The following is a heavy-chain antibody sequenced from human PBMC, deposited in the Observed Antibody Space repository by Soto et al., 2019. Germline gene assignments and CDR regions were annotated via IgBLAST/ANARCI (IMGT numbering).Heavy chain of an antibody. V-gene: IGHV3-23*01. D-gene: IGHD3-22*01. CDR2: IIYGGGTT. CDR3: AKNPGYYYDSTGYHFDY. J-gene: IGHJ4*02. Sequence: GGSLRLSCAASEFTFSNYAMSWVRQAPGKGLKWVSAIIYGGGTTYYADSVKGRFTISRDNSKNTLYLQMNSLRAEDTAVYYCAKNPGYYYDSTGYHFDYWGQGTLVTVSS. CDR1: EFTFSNYA.